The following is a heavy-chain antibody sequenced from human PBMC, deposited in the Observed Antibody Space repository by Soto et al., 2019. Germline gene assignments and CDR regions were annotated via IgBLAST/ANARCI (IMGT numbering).Heavy chain of an antibody. CDR3: ASMTTHWCDP. CDR2: IYYSGST. D-gene: IGHD4-17*01. CDR1: GGSINSGGYY. Sequence: SETLSLPCTVSGGSINSGGYYWIWIRQHPGKGLEWIGYIYYSGSTYYNPSLKSRVTISVDTSKNQFSLKLSSVTAADTAVYYCASMTTHWCDPWGQGTLGTVSS. V-gene: IGHV4-31*03. J-gene: IGHJ5*02.